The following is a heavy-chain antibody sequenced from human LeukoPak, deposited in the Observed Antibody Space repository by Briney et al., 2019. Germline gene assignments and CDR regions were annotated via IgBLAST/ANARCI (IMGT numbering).Heavy chain of an antibody. V-gene: IGHV3-9*01. CDR2: ISWNSGSI. CDR1: GFTFGDYA. Sequence: GGSLRLSCAASGFTFGDYAMRWVRQAPGKGLEWVSGISWNSGSIGYADSVKGRFTISRDNAKNSLYLQMNSLRAEDTALYYCAKASIAAAGTYYYYGMDVWGQGTTVTASS. D-gene: IGHD6-13*01. CDR3: AKASIAAAGTYYYYGMDV. J-gene: IGHJ6*02.